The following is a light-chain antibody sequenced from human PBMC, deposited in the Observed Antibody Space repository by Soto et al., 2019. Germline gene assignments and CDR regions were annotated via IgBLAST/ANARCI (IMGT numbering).Light chain of an antibody. Sequence: QSLLTQPPSVSAAPGQKVTISCSGSSSNIGNNYVSWYQQFPGTAPKLLIYDNNKRPSGIPDRFSGSKSGASATLGITGLQTGDEADYYCGTWDSSLSGGGVFGGGTKLTVL. J-gene: IGLJ2*01. V-gene: IGLV1-51*01. CDR1: SSNIGNNY. CDR3: GTWDSSLSGGGV. CDR2: DNN.